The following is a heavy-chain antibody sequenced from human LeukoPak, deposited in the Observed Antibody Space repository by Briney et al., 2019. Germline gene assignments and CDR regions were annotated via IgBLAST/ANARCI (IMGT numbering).Heavy chain of an antibody. CDR2: INHSGST. V-gene: IGHV4-34*01. J-gene: IGHJ4*02. D-gene: IGHD5-18*01. Sequence: SETLSLTCGVYGGSFSSYYWNWIRQPPGKGLEWIREINHSGSTNYNPSLKSRVTISVDTSKNQFSLKLSYVTAADTAVYYCARGYSYGSFSDYWGQGTLVTVSS. CDR1: GGSFSSYY. CDR3: ARGYSYGSFSDY.